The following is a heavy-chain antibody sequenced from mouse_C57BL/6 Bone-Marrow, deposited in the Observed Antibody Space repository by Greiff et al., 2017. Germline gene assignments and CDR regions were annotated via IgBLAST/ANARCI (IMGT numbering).Heavy chain of an antibody. V-gene: IGHV5-6*02. CDR3: ARRMVTTFDY. D-gene: IGHD2-2*01. CDR2: ISSGGSYT. Sequence: EVMLVESGGDLVKPGGSLKLSCAASGFTFSSYGMSWVRQTPDKRLEWVATISSGGSYTYSSDSVKGRFTISRDNAKNTLYLQMSSLKSEDTAMYYCARRMVTTFDYWGQGTTLTVSS. J-gene: IGHJ2*01. CDR1: GFTFSSYG.